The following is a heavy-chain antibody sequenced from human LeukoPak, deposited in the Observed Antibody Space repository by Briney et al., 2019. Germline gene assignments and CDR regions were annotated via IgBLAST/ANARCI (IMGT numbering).Heavy chain of an antibody. CDR1: GFTFGSYS. CDR3: ARESYSSGSFDY. J-gene: IGHJ4*02. V-gene: IGHV3-21*01. CDR2: ISSSSSYI. D-gene: IGHD6-19*01. Sequence: GGSLRLSCAASGFTFGSYSMNWVRQAPGKGLEWVSSISSSSSYIYYADSVKGRFTISRDNAKNSLYLQMNSLRADDTAVYYCARESYSSGSFDYWGQGTLVTVSS.